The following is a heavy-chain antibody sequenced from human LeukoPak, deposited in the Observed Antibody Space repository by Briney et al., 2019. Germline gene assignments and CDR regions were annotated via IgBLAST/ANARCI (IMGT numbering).Heavy chain of an antibody. CDR1: GFTFSSYA. D-gene: IGHD4-23*01. J-gene: IGHJ4*02. Sequence: GGSLRLSCAASGFTFSSYAMSWVRQAPGKGLEWVSAISGSGGSTYYADSVKGRFTISRDNSKNTLYLQMNSLRAEDTAVYYCARIGFRDYGGNPGYWGQGTLVTVSS. CDR3: ARIGFRDYGGNPGY. CDR2: ISGSGGST. V-gene: IGHV3-23*01.